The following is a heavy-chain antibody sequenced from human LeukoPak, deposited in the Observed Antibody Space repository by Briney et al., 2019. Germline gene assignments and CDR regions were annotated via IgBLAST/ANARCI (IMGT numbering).Heavy chain of an antibody. CDR1: GFTFSSYG. J-gene: IGHJ4*02. V-gene: IGHV3-30*03. Sequence: GGSLRLSCAASGFTFSSYGMHWVRQAPGKGLEWVAVISYDGSNKYYADSVKGRFTISRDNAKNSLYLQMNSLRAEDTAVYYCARGMFGGYCTDYWGQGTWVPVSS. CDR3: ARGMFGGYCTDY. D-gene: IGHD3-3*01. CDR2: ISYDGSNK.